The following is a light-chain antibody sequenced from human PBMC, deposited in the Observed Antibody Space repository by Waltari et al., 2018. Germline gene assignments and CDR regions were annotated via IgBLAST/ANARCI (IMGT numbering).Light chain of an antibody. CDR3: ATWDNSLSEVV. J-gene: IGLJ2*01. CDR1: ISNVGNYY. V-gene: IGLV1-51*01. Sequence: QSVLTQPPSVSAAPGQRVTLPCSGRISNVGNYYLSLYHQLPGTAPKLLIYDNDNRPSGIPDRFSPSKSGTSATLGITGLQIGDEADYYCATWDNSLSEVVFGGGTKLTVL. CDR2: DND.